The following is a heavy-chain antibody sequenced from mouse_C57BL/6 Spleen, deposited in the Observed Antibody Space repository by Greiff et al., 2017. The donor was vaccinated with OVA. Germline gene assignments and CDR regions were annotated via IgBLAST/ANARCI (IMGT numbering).Heavy chain of an antibody. Sequence: QVQLQQPGAELVKPGASVKLSCKASGYTFTSYWMHWVKQRPGQGLEWIGMIHPDSGSTNYNEKFKSKATLTVDKSSSTAYMQLSSLTSEDSAVYYCARGITTVVAYYYAMDYWGQGTSVTVSS. CDR1: GYTFTSYW. V-gene: IGHV1-64*01. J-gene: IGHJ4*01. CDR2: IHPDSGST. D-gene: IGHD1-1*01. CDR3: ARGITTVVAYYYAMDY.